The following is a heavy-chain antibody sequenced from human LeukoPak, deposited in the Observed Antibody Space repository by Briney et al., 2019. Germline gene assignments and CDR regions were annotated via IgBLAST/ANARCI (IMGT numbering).Heavy chain of an antibody. CDR2: IYGGGDT. CDR1: GFTFSSYE. V-gene: IGHV3-53*04. D-gene: IGHD6-19*01. Sequence: PGGSLRLSCAASGFTFSSYEMNWVRQAPGMGLEWVAIIYGGGDTFYADSVRGRFTISRHNSRNTLYLQMNSLSSEDTAIYYCARVGVGAVAGNYFDDWGQGTMVTVSS. CDR3: ARVGVGAVAGNYFDD. J-gene: IGHJ4*02.